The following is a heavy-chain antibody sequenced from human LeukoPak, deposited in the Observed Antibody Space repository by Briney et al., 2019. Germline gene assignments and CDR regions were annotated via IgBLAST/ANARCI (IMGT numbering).Heavy chain of an antibody. CDR3: ARLKATVSIHAYFDS. CDR1: GGSISSSSYY. D-gene: IGHD4-17*01. J-gene: IGHJ4*02. Sequence: SETLSLTCTVSGGSISSSSYYWGWIRQPPGKGLEWIGSINYSGSTYYNPSPKSRVTISVDTSKNQFSLELSSVTAADTPVYYCARLKATVSIHAYFDSWGQGTLVTVSS. V-gene: IGHV4-39*07. CDR2: INYSGST.